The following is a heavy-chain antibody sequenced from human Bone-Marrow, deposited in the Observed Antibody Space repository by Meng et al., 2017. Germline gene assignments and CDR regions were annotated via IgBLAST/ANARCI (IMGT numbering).Heavy chain of an antibody. CDR2: IGGTDGGT. CDR3: AKGVSKNPPVTRYFDY. V-gene: IGHV3-23*01. D-gene: IGHD4-17*01. J-gene: IGHJ4*02. CDR1: GFTFSNYA. Sequence: EVHLLESWGCLVQPGGSLRLSCAASGFTFSNYAMSWVRQAPGKGLEWVSIIGGTDGGTNYADSVKGRFIISRDNSKNRLFLQMNSLTAEDTAVYYCAKGVSKNPPVTRYFDYWGQGTLVTVSS.